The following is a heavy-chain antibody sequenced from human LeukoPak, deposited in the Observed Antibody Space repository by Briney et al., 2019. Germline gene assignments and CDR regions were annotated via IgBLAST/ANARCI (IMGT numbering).Heavy chain of an antibody. V-gene: IGHV3-7*01. J-gene: IGHJ5*02. D-gene: IGHD3-10*01. Sequence: PGGSLRLSCAASGFTFSSYWMSWVRQAPGKGLEWVANIKQEGSEKYYVDSVKGRFTISRDNAKNSLYLQMNSLRAEDTAVYYCARDKSITMVRGVYNWFDPWGQGTLVTVSS. CDR2: IKQEGSEK. CDR1: GFTFSSYW. CDR3: ARDKSITMVRGVYNWFDP.